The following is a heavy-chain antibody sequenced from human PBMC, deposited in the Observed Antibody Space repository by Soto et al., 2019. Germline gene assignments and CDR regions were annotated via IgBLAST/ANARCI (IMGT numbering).Heavy chain of an antibody. D-gene: IGHD3-3*01. J-gene: IGHJ6*02. Sequence: PGGSLRLSCAASGFTVSSKYMSWVRQAPGKGLEWVSLIQSGGPTYYADSVKGRFTISRDTSENTLHLQMDSLRAEDTAVYYCARGGTPPPTIFGVVIIRTGGMDVWGQGTTVTVSS. CDR3: ARGGTPPPTIFGVVIIRTGGMDV. CDR1: GFTVSSKY. CDR2: IQSGGPT. V-gene: IGHV3-66*01.